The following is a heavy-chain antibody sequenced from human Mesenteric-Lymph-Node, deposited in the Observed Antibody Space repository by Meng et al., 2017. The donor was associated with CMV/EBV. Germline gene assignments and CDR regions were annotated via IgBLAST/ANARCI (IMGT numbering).Heavy chain of an antibody. D-gene: IGHD3-10*01. Sequence: GGSLRLSCAASGFTFSTYVMNWVRQGPGKGLEWVSGISDSGGTTYYADSVKGRFTISRDNSENTLYLQINSLRAEDTAVYYCAKEDLGIWFLDSWGQGTQVTVSS. J-gene: IGHJ5*01. V-gene: IGHV3-23*01. CDR1: GFTFSTYV. CDR3: AKEDLGIWFLDS. CDR2: ISDSGGTT.